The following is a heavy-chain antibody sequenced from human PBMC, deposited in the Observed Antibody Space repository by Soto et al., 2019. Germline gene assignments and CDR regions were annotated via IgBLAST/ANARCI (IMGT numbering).Heavy chain of an antibody. Sequence: GGSLRLSCAASGFTVSSNYMSWVRQAPGKGLEWVSVIYSGGNTYYADSVKGRFTISRGNSKNTLYLQMSSLRGEDTAVYYCARAEALDIWGQGTMVTVSS. CDR3: ARAEALDI. CDR2: IYSGGNT. CDR1: GFTVSSNY. V-gene: IGHV3-53*01. J-gene: IGHJ3*02.